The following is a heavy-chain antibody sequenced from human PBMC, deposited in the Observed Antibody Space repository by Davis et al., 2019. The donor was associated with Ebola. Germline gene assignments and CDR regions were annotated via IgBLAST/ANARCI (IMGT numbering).Heavy chain of an antibody. CDR3: ARSNWGYYFDY. J-gene: IGHJ4*02. CDR2: IYSGGST. Sequence: GESLKISCAASGFTFSDYYMSWVRQAPGKGLEWVSVIYSGGSTYYADSVKGRFTISRHNSKNTLYLQMNSLRAEDTAVYYCARSNWGYYFDYWGQGTLVTVSS. D-gene: IGHD7-27*01. V-gene: IGHV3-53*04. CDR1: GFTFSDYY.